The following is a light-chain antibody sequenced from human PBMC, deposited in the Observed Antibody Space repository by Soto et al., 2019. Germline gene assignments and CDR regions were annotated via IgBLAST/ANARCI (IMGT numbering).Light chain of an antibody. CDR2: GSS. CDR1: QTIARW. CDR3: QQYNNYPRT. V-gene: IGKV1-5*01. Sequence: DAQLPQSPSTMSASVGDSIPITCRASQTIARWMAWYQQKPGQAPKLLIYGSSTWDSGVPSRFSGSRFGTEFTLTITSLQPDDFAAYYCQQYNNYPRTFGQGTKVDNK. J-gene: IGKJ1*01.